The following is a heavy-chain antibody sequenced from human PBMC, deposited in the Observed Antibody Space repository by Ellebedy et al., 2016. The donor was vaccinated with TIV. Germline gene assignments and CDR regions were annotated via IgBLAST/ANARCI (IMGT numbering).Heavy chain of an antibody. Sequence: GESLKISXKGSGYSFTSYWIGWVRQMPGKGLEWMGIIYPGDSDTRYSPSFQGQVTISADKSISTAYLQWSSLKASDTAMYYCARGLRLGELSLHIRDPYYYGMDVWGQGTTVTVSS. CDR2: IYPGDSDT. J-gene: IGHJ6*02. D-gene: IGHD3-16*02. V-gene: IGHV5-51*01. CDR1: GYSFTSYW. CDR3: ARGLRLGELSLHIRDPYYYGMDV.